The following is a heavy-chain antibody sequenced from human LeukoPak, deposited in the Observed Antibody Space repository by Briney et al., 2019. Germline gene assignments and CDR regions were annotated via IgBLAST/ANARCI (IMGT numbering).Heavy chain of an antibody. CDR1: GYTFTSYG. Sequence: GASVTVSCKASGYTFTSYGISWVRQAPGQGLEWMGWISAYNGNTNYAQKLQGRVTMTTDTSTSTAYMELRSLRSDDTAVYYCARVRDLMITFGGVIYFDYWGQGTLVTVSS. D-gene: IGHD3-16*01. V-gene: IGHV1-18*01. CDR2: ISAYNGNT. CDR3: ARVRDLMITFGGVIYFDY. J-gene: IGHJ4*02.